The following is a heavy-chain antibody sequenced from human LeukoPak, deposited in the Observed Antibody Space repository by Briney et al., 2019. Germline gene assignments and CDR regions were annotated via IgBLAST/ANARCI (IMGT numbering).Heavy chain of an antibody. V-gene: IGHV3-74*01. J-gene: IGHJ3*02. CDR3: TRSRRGGAFDI. Sequence: GGSLRLSCAASGFTFSSYWMHWVRQGPGKGLVWVSRIYSDGSRTTYADSVKGRFTISGDNAKNTLYLQMNSLRVEDTAMYYCTRSRRGGAFDIWGRGTMVTVSS. CDR1: GFTFSSYW. CDR2: IYSDGSRT. D-gene: IGHD2-2*01.